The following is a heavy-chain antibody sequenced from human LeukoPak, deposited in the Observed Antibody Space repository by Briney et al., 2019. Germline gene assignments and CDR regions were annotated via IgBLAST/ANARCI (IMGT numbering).Heavy chain of an antibody. CDR2: ISSSSSYI. Sequence: GGSLRLSCAASGFTFSSYSMNWVRQAPGKGLEWVSSISSSSSYIYYADSVKGRFTISRDNAKNSLYLQMNSLRSEDTAVYYCARAFTVNTAMVGYWGQGTPVTVSS. V-gene: IGHV3-21*01. D-gene: IGHD5-18*01. J-gene: IGHJ4*02. CDR3: ARAFTVNTAMVGY. CDR1: GFTFSSYS.